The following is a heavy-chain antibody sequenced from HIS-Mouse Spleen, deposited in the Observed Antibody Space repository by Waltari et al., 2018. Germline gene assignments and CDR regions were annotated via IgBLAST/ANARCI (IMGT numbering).Heavy chain of an antibody. CDR3: AREIPYSSSWYDWYFDL. CDR1: GGSISSSSYY. D-gene: IGHD6-13*01. CDR2: IYWRGSP. Sequence: QLQLQESGPGLVKPSETLSLTCTVSGGSISSSSYYWGWIRQPPGKGLEWIGSIYWRGSPYNNPSLKRRVTISVDTSKNQFSLKLSSVTAADTAVYYCAREIPYSSSWYDWYFDLWGRGTLVTVSS. V-gene: IGHV4-39*07. J-gene: IGHJ2*01.